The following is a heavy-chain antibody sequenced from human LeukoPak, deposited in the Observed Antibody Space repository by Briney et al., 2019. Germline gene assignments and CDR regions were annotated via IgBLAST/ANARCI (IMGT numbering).Heavy chain of an antibody. CDR1: GGSVSSSRSY. J-gene: IGHJ4*02. V-gene: IGHV4-39*01. CDR2: IYYSGDT. D-gene: IGHD5-12*01. Sequence: PSETLSLTCTVSGGSVSSSRSYWGWIRQPPGKGLEWIGRIYYSGDTSYNPSLKSRVTISVDTSKNQFSLKLSSVTAADTAVYFCASYRGYSGYDYGFDYWGQGTLVTVSS. CDR3: ASYRGYSGYDYGFDY.